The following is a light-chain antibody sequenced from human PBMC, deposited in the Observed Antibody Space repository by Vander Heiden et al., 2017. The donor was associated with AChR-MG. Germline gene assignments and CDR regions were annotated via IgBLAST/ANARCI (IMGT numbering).Light chain of an antibody. J-gene: IGLJ2*01. Sequence: QSALTQPASVSGSPGQSITISCTGTSSDVGAYNYVSWYQQHPGKAPKLMIYEVTYRPSGVSNRYSGSKSGNTASLTISGLQAGDEADYYCSSYTTASTVVFGGGTKLTVL. CDR3: SSYTTASTVV. CDR2: EVT. V-gene: IGLV2-14*01. CDR1: SSDVGAYNY.